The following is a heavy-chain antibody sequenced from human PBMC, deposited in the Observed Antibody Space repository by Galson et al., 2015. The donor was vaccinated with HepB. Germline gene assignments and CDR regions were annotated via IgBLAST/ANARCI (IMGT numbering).Heavy chain of an antibody. CDR2: INGRGSTR. J-gene: IGHJ5*02. CDR1: GFIFRHHA. Sequence: LRLSCAGSGFIFRHHAMAWIRQAPGKGLEWVSGINGRGSTRSYSDAVKGRFSISRDNPKDTVFLQMDNLRPEDTAVYYCVKEGAWFGGDWFDPWGQGALVTVS. V-gene: IGHV3-23*01. CDR3: VKEGAWFGGDWFDP. D-gene: IGHD3-16*01.